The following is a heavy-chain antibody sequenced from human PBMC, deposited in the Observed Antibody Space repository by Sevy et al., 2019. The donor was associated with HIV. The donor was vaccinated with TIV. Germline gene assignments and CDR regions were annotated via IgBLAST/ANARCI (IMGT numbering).Heavy chain of an antibody. J-gene: IGHJ4*02. Sequence: GGSLRLSCAASGFTFSSFAMSWVRHIPGKGLEWVSTINGRSGSAYYADSVKGRFTLSRDNSNNTVFLQMNRLRDEDTAVYYCARPTPRIAPSSAAFFDYWGQGTLVTVSS. CDR1: GFTFSSFA. CDR3: ARPTPRIAPSSAAFFDY. CDR2: INGRSGSA. V-gene: IGHV3-23*01. D-gene: IGHD1-26*01.